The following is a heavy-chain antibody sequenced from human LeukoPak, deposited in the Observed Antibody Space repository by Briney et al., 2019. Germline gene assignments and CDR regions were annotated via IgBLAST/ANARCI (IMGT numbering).Heavy chain of an antibody. D-gene: IGHD6-6*01. Sequence: SETLSLTCTVSGGSIGSSSYYWGWIRQPPGKGLEWIGSIYYSGSTYYNPSLKSRVTISVDTSKNQFSLKLSSVTAADTAVYYCARTYSSSSFFDYWGQGTLVTVSS. J-gene: IGHJ4*02. CDR3: ARTYSSSSFFDY. CDR1: GGSIGSSSYY. CDR2: IYYSGST. V-gene: IGHV4-39*07.